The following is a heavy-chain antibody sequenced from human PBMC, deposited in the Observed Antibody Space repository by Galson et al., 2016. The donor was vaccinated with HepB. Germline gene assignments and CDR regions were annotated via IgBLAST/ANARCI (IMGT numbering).Heavy chain of an antibody. Sequence: CAISGDSVSTDSAAWNWIRQSPSRGLEWLGRTYYRSKWYKDYAVSVRSRITIDPATSKNEFSLHLNSVTSEDTAVYFCARDPGVYSYGLDTFDIWGQGTMVTVSS. CDR3: ARDPGVYSYGLDTFDI. J-gene: IGHJ3*02. CDR1: GDSVSTDSAA. V-gene: IGHV6-1*01. CDR2: TYYRSKWYK. D-gene: IGHD5-18*01.